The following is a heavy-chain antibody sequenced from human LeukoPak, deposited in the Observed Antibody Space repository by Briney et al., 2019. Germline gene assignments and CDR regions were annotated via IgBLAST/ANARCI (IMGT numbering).Heavy chain of an antibody. J-gene: IGHJ5*02. V-gene: IGHV4-59*12. D-gene: IGHD3-16*02. CDR2: IYYSGST. CDR3: ARGGHDYVWGSYRYNWFDP. Sequence: SETLSLTCTVSGGSISSYYWSWIRQPPGKGLEWIGYIYYSGSTNYNPSLKSRVTISVDTSKNQFSLKLSSVTAADTAVYYCARGGHDYVWGSYRYNWFDPWGQGTLVTVSS. CDR1: GGSISSYY.